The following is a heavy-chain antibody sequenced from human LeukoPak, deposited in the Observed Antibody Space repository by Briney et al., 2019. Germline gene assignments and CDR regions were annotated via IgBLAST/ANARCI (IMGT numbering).Heavy chain of an antibody. CDR1: GFTFSSYS. Sequence: GGSLRLSCAASGFTFSSYSMNWVRQAPGKGLEWVSSISSSSSYIYYADSVKGRFTISRDNAKSSLYLQMNSLSAEDTAVYSCARNAAKLERDCWGQGTLVTVSS. D-gene: IGHD4-23*01. CDR2: ISSSSSYI. V-gene: IGHV3-21*01. CDR3: ARNAAKLERDC. J-gene: IGHJ4*02.